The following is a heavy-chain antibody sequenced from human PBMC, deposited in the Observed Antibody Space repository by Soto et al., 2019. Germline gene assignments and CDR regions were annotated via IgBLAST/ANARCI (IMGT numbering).Heavy chain of an antibody. V-gene: IGHV3-11*01. CDR1: GGSFSDYY. J-gene: IGHJ3*02. Sequence: LSLTCAVYGGSFSDYYMSWIRQAPGKGLEWVSYISTSGSTIYYADSVKGRFTISRDNAKNSLYLQMNSLRAEDTAVYYCARGGAGRRSGRMGAFDIWGQGTMVTVSS. D-gene: IGHD6-19*01. CDR2: ISTSGSTI. CDR3: ARGGAGRRSGRMGAFDI.